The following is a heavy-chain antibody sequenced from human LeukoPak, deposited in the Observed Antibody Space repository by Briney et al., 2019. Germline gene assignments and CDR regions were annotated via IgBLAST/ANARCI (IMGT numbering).Heavy chain of an antibody. CDR2: IYYSGST. Sequence: PSETLSLTCTVSGGSVSSGSYYWSWIRQPPGKGLEWIGYIYYSGSTYYNPSLKSRVTISVDRSNNQFSLKLNSVTAADTAVYYCAREGPRTGGIDYWGQGTLVTVSS. V-gene: IGHV4-61*01. CDR1: GGSVSSGSYY. CDR3: AREGPRTGGIDY. D-gene: IGHD2-8*02. J-gene: IGHJ4*02.